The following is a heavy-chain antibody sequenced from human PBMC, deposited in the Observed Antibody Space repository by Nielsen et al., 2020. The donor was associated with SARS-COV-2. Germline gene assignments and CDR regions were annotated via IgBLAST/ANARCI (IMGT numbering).Heavy chain of an antibody. J-gene: IGHJ6*02. CDR2: ISSSGSTI. V-gene: IGHV3-11*04. CDR3: AKGGIAVAGTLYYYGMDV. D-gene: IGHD6-19*01. CDR1: GFTFSDYY. Sequence: GGSLRLSCAASGFTFSDYYMSWIRQAPGKGLEWVSYISSSGSTIYYADSVKGRFTIFRDNSKNTLYLQMNSLRAEDTAVYYCAKGGIAVAGTLYYYGMDVWGQGTTVTVSS.